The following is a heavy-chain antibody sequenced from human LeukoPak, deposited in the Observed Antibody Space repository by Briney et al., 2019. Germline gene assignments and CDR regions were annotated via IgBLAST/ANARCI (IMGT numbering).Heavy chain of an antibody. Sequence: ASVKISCEASGYTFSGYYIHWVRQAPGQGLEWMGWINPYSGDTDYARKFQGRVTMTRGTSISTAYMELSRLRSDDTAVYYCARDGEVLRFLQWSNPVDYWGQGTLVTVSS. CDR3: ARDGEVLRFLQWSNPVDY. D-gene: IGHD3-3*01. J-gene: IGHJ4*02. CDR1: GYTFSGYY. CDR2: INPYSGDT. V-gene: IGHV1-2*02.